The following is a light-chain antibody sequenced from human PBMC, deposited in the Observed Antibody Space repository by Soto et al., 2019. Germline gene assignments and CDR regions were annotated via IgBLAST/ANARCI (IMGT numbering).Light chain of an antibody. CDR3: QHYYSYPFT. V-gene: IGKV1-5*03. CDR2: KAS. CDR1: QNIGNN. J-gene: IGKJ3*01. Sequence: DIQMTQSRSTLSASVGDKVTITCRASQNIGNNLAWYQQQSGKAPKLLIYKASTLQSGVPPRFSGSGSGTDFTLTISRLQPDDFATYFCQHYYSYPFTFGHGTQVEFK.